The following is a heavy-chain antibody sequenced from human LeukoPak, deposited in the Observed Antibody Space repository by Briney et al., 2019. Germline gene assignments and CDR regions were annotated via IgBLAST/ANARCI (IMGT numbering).Heavy chain of an antibody. J-gene: IGHJ4*02. V-gene: IGHV4-59*01. Sequence: SETLSLTCTVSGGSISTYYWSWIRQPPGKGLEWIGYIYYSGSTNYNPSLKSRVTISVDTSKNQFSLKLSSVTAADTAVYYCARTLPTQWLVAYFDYWGQGTLVTVSS. CDR3: ARTLPTQWLVAYFDY. CDR2: IYYSGST. D-gene: IGHD6-19*01. CDR1: GGSISTYY.